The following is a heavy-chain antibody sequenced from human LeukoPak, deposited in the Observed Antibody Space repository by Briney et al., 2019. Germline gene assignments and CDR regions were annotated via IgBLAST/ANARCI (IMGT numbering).Heavy chain of an antibody. V-gene: IGHV4-59*01. Sequence: SETLSLTCAVYGGSFSGYYWSWIRQPPGKGLEWIGYIYYSGSTNYNPSLKSRVTISVDTSKNQFSLKLSSVTAADTAVYYCARLNSGSYFDWFDPWGQGTLVTVSS. CDR3: ARLNSGSYFDWFDP. CDR2: IYYSGST. CDR1: GGSFSGYY. D-gene: IGHD1-26*01. J-gene: IGHJ5*02.